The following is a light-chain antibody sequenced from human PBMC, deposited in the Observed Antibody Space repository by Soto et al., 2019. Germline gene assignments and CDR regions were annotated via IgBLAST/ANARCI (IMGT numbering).Light chain of an antibody. CDR3: SSYTTSSTRV. V-gene: IGLV2-14*03. CDR2: EVN. J-gene: IGLJ1*01. CDR1: SNDVGTYDF. Sequence: QSVLTQPASVSGSPGQSIAISCTGTSNDVGTYDFVSWYQQHPDKAPKLMIYEVNNRPSGVFDRFSGSKSVNTATLIISWFQAEDEADYYCSSYTTSSTRVFGTGTKVTVL.